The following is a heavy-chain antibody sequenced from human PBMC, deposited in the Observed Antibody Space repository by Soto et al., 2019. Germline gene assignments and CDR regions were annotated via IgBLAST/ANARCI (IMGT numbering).Heavy chain of an antibody. D-gene: IGHD3-10*01. CDR2: ISAYNGNT. J-gene: IGHJ6*02. CDR1: GYTFTSYG. Sequence: QVQLVQSGAEVKKPGASVKVSCKASGYTFTSYGINWVRQAPGQGLEGMGWISAYNGNTNYAPKLQGRVTMNTDTSTTTADMELRTLRSDATAVYYCARVSTVWFGAYYYGMDVWGQGTTVTVSS. CDR3: ARVSTVWFGAYYYGMDV. V-gene: IGHV1-18*01.